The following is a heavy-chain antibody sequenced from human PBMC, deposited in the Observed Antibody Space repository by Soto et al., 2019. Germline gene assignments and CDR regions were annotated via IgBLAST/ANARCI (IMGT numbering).Heavy chain of an antibody. D-gene: IGHD1-7*01. Sequence: PSETLSLTCTVSGDSITSGVHYWSWIRQLPGKGLEWIGYIFYSGPTYYNPSLKSRVTLSVDQANNQFSLRVASLTAADTAIYYCARYSAASGTYYFDSWSQGTLVTVSS. J-gene: IGHJ4*02. CDR1: GDSITSGVHY. CDR3: ARYSAASGTYYFDS. V-gene: IGHV4-31*03. CDR2: IFYSGPT.